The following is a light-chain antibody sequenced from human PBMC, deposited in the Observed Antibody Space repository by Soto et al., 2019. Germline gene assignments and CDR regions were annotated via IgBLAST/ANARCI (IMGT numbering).Light chain of an antibody. Sequence: QSVLTQPPSASGSPGQSVTISCTGTSSDVGGYNYVSWYQQHPGKAPKLMIYEVSKRPSGVPDRFSGSKSGNTASLTVSGLQAEYEADYYCSSYAGSNNPLYVFGTGTKVTVL. CDR1: SSDVGGYNY. CDR3: SSYAGSNNPLYV. CDR2: EVS. J-gene: IGLJ1*01. V-gene: IGLV2-8*01.